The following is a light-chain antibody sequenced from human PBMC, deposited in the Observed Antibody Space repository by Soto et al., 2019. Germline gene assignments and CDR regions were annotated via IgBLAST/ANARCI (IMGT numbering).Light chain of an antibody. Sequence: MTQSPSSLSASVGDRVTITCRASQSISSNLAWYQQKPGQAPRLLIYGASTRATGIPARFSGSGSGTEFTLTISSLQSEDFAVYYCQQYENWPRKFGQGTKVDIK. V-gene: IGKV3-15*01. CDR3: QQYENWPRK. CDR1: QSISSN. J-gene: IGKJ1*01. CDR2: GAS.